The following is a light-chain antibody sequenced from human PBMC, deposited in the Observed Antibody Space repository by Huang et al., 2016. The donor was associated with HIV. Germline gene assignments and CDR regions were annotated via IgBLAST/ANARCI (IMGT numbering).Light chain of an antibody. CDR3: QQYNDWLSLT. Sequence: EIVMTQSPATLSVSPGERATLSCRASQSISNNLAWYQQKPGQDPRLLVYGASTRATGVPVRFSGSGSGTVFTLTISSLQFEDSAVYYCQQYNDWLSLTFGGGTKVGIK. J-gene: IGKJ4*01. CDR1: QSISNN. V-gene: IGKV3-15*01. CDR2: GAS.